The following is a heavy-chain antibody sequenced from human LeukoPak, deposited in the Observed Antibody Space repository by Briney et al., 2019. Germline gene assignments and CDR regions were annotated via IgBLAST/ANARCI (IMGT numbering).Heavy chain of an antibody. Sequence: PSETLSLTCAVYGGSFSGYYWSWIRQPPGKGLEWIGEVNHSGSTNYNPSLKSRGTISVDTSKNQFSLKLSSVTAADTSVYYYERELGSRTSRKIYMDVWGKGTTVTVSS. J-gene: IGHJ6*03. V-gene: IGHV4-34*01. CDR3: ERELGSRTSRKIYMDV. D-gene: IGHD2-2*01. CDR1: GGSFSGYY. CDR2: VNHSGST.